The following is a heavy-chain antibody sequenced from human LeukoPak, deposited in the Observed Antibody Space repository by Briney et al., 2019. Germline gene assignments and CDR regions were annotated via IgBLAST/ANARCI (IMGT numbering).Heavy chain of an antibody. J-gene: IGHJ5*02. V-gene: IGHV3-53*01. CDR3: ARGKTSQNIVTRKTYNWFDP. CDR2: IYSGGST. D-gene: IGHD2/OR15-2a*01. Sequence: QPGGSLRLSCAASGFTVSSNYMSWVRQAPGKGLEWVSVIYSGGSTYYADSVKGRFTISRDNAKNSLYLQMKSLRAEDTAVYYCARGKTSQNIVTRKTYNWFDPWGQGTLVTVSS. CDR1: GFTVSSNY.